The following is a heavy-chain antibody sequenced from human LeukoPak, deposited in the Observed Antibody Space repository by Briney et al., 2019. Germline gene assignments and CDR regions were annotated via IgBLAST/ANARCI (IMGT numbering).Heavy chain of an antibody. J-gene: IGHJ3*01. CDR2: IYPGDSGP. V-gene: IGHV5-51*01. CDR3: GMSGDRVPLQDDVFDV. Sequence: GESLKISCKVSGYSFTSYCIGWVRQMPGKGLGWMGIIYPGDSGPTYSPSFQAQVTISVDKSINTAYLQWSSLQASDTAMYYCGMSGDRVPLQDDVFDVWGQGTMVTVST. D-gene: IGHD1-26*01. CDR1: GYSFTSYC.